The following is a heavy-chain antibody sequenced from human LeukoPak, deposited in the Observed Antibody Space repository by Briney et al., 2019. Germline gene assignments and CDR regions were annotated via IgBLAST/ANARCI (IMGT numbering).Heavy chain of an antibody. J-gene: IGHJ5*02. D-gene: IGHD2-2*01. V-gene: IGHV1-3*01. CDR3: ARDRGSTSPFDP. Sequence: ASVKVSCKASGYTFTSYAMHWVRQAPGQRLEWMGWINAGNGNTKYSQKFQGRVTITRDTSASTAYVELSSLRSEDTAVYYCARDRGSTSPFDPWGQGTLVTVSS. CDR1: GYTFTSYA. CDR2: INAGNGNT.